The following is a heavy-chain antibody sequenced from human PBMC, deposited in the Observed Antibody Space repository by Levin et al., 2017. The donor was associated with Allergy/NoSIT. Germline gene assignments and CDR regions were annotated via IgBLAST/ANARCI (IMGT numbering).Heavy chain of an antibody. CDR3: ARGGYDYVWGSYRYNDAFDI. CDR1: GFTFSSYS. Sequence: SLRLSCAASGFTFSSYSMNWVRQAPGKGLEWVSYISSSSSTIYYADSVKGRFTISRDNAKNSLYLQMNSLRAEDTAVYYCARGGYDYVWGSYRYNDAFDIWGQGTMVTVSS. CDR2: ISSSSSTI. V-gene: IGHV3-48*01. D-gene: IGHD3-16*02. J-gene: IGHJ3*02.